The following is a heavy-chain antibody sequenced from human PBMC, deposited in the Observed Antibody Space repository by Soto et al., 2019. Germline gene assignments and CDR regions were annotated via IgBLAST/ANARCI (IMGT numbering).Heavy chain of an antibody. D-gene: IGHD3-3*01. CDR3: ARTLNYDFWRDGGRHFYFDS. Sequence: PSETLSLTCAVSGGSVSTSHWWSWVRQAPGKGLEWIGYIYHGGRATYNPSLKNRVTLSLDTSQNQLFLRLTSLTAADTAVYFCARTLNYDFWRDGGRHFYFDSWGQGILVTVSS. V-gene: IGHV4-4*02. J-gene: IGHJ4*02. CDR2: IYHGGRA. CDR1: GGSVSTSHW.